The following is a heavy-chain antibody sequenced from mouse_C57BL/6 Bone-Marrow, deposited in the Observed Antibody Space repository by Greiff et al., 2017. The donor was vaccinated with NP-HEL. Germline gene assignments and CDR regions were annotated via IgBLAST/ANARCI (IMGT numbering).Heavy chain of an antibody. CDR1: GFSLTSYG. CDR2: IWSGGST. CDR3: ASRDWFAY. Sequence: VKLMESGPGLVQPSQSLSITCTVSGFSLTSYGVHWVRQSPGKGLEWLGVIWSGGSTDYNAAFISRLSISKDNSKSQVFFKMNSLQADDTAIYYCASRDWFAYWGQGTLVTVSA. D-gene: IGHD3-3*01. J-gene: IGHJ3*01. V-gene: IGHV2-2*01.